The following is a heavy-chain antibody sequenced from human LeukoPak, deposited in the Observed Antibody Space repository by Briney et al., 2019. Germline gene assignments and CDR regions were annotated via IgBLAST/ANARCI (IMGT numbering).Heavy chain of an antibody. CDR1: GFAFSSYE. CDR3: AELGITMIGGV. CDR2: ISSSGSTI. D-gene: IGHD3-10*02. V-gene: IGHV3-48*03. Sequence: HPGGSLRLSCAASGFAFSSYEMNWVRQAPGKGLEWVSYISSSGSTIYYADSVKGRFTISRDNAKNSLYLQMNSLRAEDTAVYYCAELGITMIGGVWGKGTTVTISS. J-gene: IGHJ6*04.